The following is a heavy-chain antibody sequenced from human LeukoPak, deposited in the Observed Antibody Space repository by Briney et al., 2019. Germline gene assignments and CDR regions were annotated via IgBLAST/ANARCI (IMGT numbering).Heavy chain of an antibody. CDR1: GFTFSSCG. V-gene: IGHV3-30*18. CDR2: ISYDGSNK. Sequence: GGSLRLSCAASGFTFSSCGMHWVRQAPGKGLEWVAVISYDGSNKYYADSVKGRFAISRDNSKNTLYLQMNSLRAEDTAVYYCAKEGLVSEDPLPFDYWGQGTLVTVSS. CDR3: AKEGLVSEDPLPFDY. J-gene: IGHJ4*02. D-gene: IGHD5/OR15-5a*01.